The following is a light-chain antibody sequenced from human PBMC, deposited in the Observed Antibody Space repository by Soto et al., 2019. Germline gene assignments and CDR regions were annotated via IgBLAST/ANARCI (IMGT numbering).Light chain of an antibody. CDR2: AAS. Sequence: DIQLTQSPSYLSASTVDGFPITFRACRSIGYYLNWYQQKPGKAPKLLIYAASNLQTGVPARFSGSGSGTEFTLTISSLQSEDFAVYYCQQYNDWPPWTFGQGTKVDIK. CDR1: RSIGYY. CDR3: QQYNDWPPWT. V-gene: IGKV1-9*01. J-gene: IGKJ1*01.